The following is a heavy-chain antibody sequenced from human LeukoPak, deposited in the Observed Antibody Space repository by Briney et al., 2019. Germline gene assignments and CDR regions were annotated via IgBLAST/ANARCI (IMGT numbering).Heavy chain of an antibody. Sequence: GGSLRLSCAASGFTLSRYPLHWVRQAPGKGLEWVSYISDDGYVTQYADSVKGRFTISRDNAKNSLYLQMNSLRAEDTAVYYCARPLYYYSSSCIDYWGQGTLVTVSS. V-gene: IGHV3-48*01. CDR1: GFTLSRYP. D-gene: IGHD6-13*01. J-gene: IGHJ4*02. CDR2: ISDDGYVT. CDR3: ARPLYYYSSSCIDY.